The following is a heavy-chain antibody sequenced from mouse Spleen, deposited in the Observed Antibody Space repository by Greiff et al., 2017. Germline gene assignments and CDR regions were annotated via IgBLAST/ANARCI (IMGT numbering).Heavy chain of an antibody. CDR3: AREEITNWYFDV. V-gene: IGHV1-54*01. Sequence: VQLQESGAELVRPGTSVKVSCKASGYAFTNYLIEWVKQRPGQGLEWIGVINPGSGGTNYNEKFKGKATLTADKSSSTAYMQLSSLTSEDSAVYFCAREEITNWYFDVWGAGTTVTVSS. CDR1: GYAFTNYL. J-gene: IGHJ1*01. CDR2: INPGSGGT. D-gene: IGHD1-1*01.